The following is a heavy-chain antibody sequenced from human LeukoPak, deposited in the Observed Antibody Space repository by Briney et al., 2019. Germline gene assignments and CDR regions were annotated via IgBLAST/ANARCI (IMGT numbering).Heavy chain of an antibody. J-gene: IGHJ4*02. CDR1: GGSVSSNDYF. CDR2: VDYSGDT. CDR3: ARGLNYVWGSYRSQTFDY. Sequence: TTSETLSLTCTVSGGSVSSNDYFWGWIRQSAAKGLEWIGSVDYSGDTYYNPSLKSRLTISIDTSRNQFSLKLSSVTAADTAVYYCARGLNYVWGSYRSQTFDYWGQGTLVTVSS. V-gene: IGHV4-39*07. D-gene: IGHD3-16*02.